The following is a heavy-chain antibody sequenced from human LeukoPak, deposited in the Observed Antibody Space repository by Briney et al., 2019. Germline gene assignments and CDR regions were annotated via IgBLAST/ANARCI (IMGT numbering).Heavy chain of an antibody. V-gene: IGHV3-7*01. Sequence: PGGSLRLSCAASGFTFSNYEMNWVRQAPGKGLEWVANIKQDGTEKYYVDSVKGRFTISRDNAKNSLYLQMNSLRVEDTAVYYCAKVAKYYYGSETYYFFEHWGQGTPVTASS. J-gene: IGHJ4*02. D-gene: IGHD3-10*01. CDR3: AKVAKYYYGSETYYFFEH. CDR2: IKQDGTEK. CDR1: GFTFSNYE.